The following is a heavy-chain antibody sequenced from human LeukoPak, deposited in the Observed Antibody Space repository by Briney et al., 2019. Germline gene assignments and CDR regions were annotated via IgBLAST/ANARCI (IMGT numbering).Heavy chain of an antibody. J-gene: IGHJ4*02. V-gene: IGHV4-59*12. CDR2: ISYNGHT. CDR3: ARDHAAAAVYFDY. CDR1: GGSITSDY. Sequence: PSETLSLTCTVSGGSITSDYWNWIRQSPGRGLEWTGYISYNGHTNSNPSVKSRVSMSVDTSKNQVSLKLSSVTAADTAVYYCARDHAAAAVYFDYWGQGTLVTVSS. D-gene: IGHD6-13*01.